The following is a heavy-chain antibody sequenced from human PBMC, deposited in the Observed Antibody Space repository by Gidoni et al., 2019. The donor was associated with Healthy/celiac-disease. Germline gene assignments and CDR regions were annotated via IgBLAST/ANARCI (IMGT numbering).Heavy chain of an antibody. J-gene: IGHJ6*03. CDR1: GGSISSYY. V-gene: IGHV4-59*08. D-gene: IGHD6-13*01. Sequence: QVQLQKSGPGLVKPSETLSLTGPVSGGSISSYYWSWIRQPPGKGLEWIGYIYYSGSTNYNPSLTSRVTISVDTSKNQFSLKLSPVSAADTAVYYCARLVTAAGPNYSFYYMDVWGKGTTVTVSS. CDR2: IYYSGST. CDR3: ARLVTAAGPNYSFYYMDV.